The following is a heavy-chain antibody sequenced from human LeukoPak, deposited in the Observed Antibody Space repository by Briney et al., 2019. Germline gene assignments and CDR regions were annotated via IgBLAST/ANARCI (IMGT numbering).Heavy chain of an antibody. CDR1: GFTFSSYW. CDR3: ARDPIVYSYIDY. Sequence: GGSLRLSCTISGFTFSSYWMHWVRQAPGKGPVWVSRINLEGSSTNYADSVKGRFTIYRDNAKNTLYLQMNSLRAEDTALYYCARDPIVYSYIDYWGQGTLVTVPS. CDR2: INLEGSST. V-gene: IGHV3-74*01. D-gene: IGHD3-16*02. J-gene: IGHJ4*02.